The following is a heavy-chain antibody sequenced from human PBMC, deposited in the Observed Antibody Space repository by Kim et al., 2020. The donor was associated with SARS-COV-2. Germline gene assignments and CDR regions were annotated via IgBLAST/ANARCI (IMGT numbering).Heavy chain of an antibody. Sequence: GGSLRLSCAASGFTFSNAWMSWVRQAPGKGLEWVGRIKSKTDGGTTDYAAPVKGRFTISRDDSKNTLYLQMNSLKTEDTAVYYCTTGYCSSTSCYQDYYYGMDVWGQGTTVTVSS. CDR3: TTGYCSSTSCYQDYYYGMDV. CDR2: IKSKTDGGTT. J-gene: IGHJ6*02. V-gene: IGHV3-15*01. D-gene: IGHD2-2*01. CDR1: GFTFSNAW.